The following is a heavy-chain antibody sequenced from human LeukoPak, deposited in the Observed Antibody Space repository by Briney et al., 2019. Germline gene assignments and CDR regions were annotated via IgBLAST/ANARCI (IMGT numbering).Heavy chain of an antibody. CDR1: GFTFSSYS. V-gene: IGHV3-48*01. D-gene: IGHD6-25*01. Sequence: GGPLRLSCAASGFTFSSYSMNWVRQAPGKGLEWVSYISSSSSTIYYADSVKGRFTISRDNAKNSLYLQMNSLRAEDTAVYYCARDSIGFTDYWGQGTLVTVSS. CDR3: ARDSIGFTDY. J-gene: IGHJ4*02. CDR2: ISSSSSTI.